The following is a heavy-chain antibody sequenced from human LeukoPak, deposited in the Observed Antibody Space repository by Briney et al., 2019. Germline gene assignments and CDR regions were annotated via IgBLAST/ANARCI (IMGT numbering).Heavy chain of an antibody. J-gene: IGHJ2*01. Sequence: SETLSLTCTVSGGSISGYYWNWIRQPPGKGLEWIGEIYHSGSTNYNPSLKSRVTISVDKSKNQFSLKLSSVTAADTAVYYCARGVIVVVIPYWYFDLWGRGTLVTVSS. D-gene: IGHD3-22*01. CDR1: GGSISGYY. CDR2: IYHSGST. CDR3: ARGVIVVVIPYWYFDL. V-gene: IGHV4-34*01.